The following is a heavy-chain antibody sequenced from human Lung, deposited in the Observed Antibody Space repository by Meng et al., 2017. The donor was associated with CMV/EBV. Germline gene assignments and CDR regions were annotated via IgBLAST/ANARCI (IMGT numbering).Heavy chain of an antibody. J-gene: IGHJ5*02. V-gene: IGHV3-30-3*01. CDR2: ISYDGSKK. Sequence: SCAASGFTFSTYAMHWVRQAPGKGLEWVAVISYDGSKKYYADSVKGRFTISRDNSKNTLYLQMNSLRAEDTAIYYCARDVTPYSYGSIVRNWFDPWXQGTLVTVSS. D-gene: IGHD5-18*01. CDR1: GFTFSTYA. CDR3: ARDVTPYSYGSIVRNWFDP.